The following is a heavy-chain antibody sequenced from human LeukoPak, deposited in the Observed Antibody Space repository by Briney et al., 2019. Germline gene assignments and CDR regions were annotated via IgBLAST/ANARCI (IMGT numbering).Heavy chain of an antibody. CDR1: GFTFSSYS. D-gene: IGHD5-12*01. CDR3: ARVGTTISH. V-gene: IGHV3-48*02. CDR2: ISSSSTI. Sequence: GGSLRLSCAASGFTFSSYSMNWVRQAPGKGLEWVSYISSSSTIYYADSVKGRLTISRDNAKNSLYLQMNSLRDEDTAVYYCARVGTTISHWGQGTLVTVSS. J-gene: IGHJ4*02.